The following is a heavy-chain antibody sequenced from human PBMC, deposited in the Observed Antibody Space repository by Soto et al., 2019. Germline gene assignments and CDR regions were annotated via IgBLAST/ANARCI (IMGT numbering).Heavy chain of an antibody. V-gene: IGHV3-30*18. CDR3: AKGAAAAGTVWYYYYGMDV. J-gene: IGHJ6*02. CDR1: GFTFSSYG. CDR2: ISYDGSNK. D-gene: IGHD6-13*01. Sequence: SGGSLRLSCAASGFTFSSYGMHWVRQAPGKGLEWVAVISYDGSNKYYADSVKGRFTISRDNSKNTLYLQMNSLRAEDTAVYYFAKGAAAAGTVWYYYYGMDVWGQGTTVTVSS.